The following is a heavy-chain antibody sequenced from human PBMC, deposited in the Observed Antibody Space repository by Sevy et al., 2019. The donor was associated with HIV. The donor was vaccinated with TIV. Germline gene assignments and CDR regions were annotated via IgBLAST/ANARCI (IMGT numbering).Heavy chain of an antibody. J-gene: IGHJ6*03. CDR2: TYYRSKWYN. CDR3: ARGVIVLRFLEWLSETYYYYYYMDV. D-gene: IGHD3-3*01. V-gene: IGHV6-1*01. CDR1: GDSVSSNSAA. Sequence: KQSQTLSLTCVISGDSVSSNSAAWNWIRQSPSRGLEWLGRTYYRSKWYNDYAVSVKSRITINPDTSKNQFSLQLNSVTPEDTAVYYCARGVIVLRFLEWLSETYYYYYYMDVWGKGTTVTVSS.